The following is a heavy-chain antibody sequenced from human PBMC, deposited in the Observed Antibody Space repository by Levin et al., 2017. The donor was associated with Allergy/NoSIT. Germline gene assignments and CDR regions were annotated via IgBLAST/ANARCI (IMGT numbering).Heavy chain of an antibody. Sequence: ASVKVSCKASGYTFTSYDINWVRQATGQGLEWMGWMNPNSGNTGYAQKFQGRVTMTRNTSISTAYMELSSLRSEDTAVYYCARTVAHSGVVRKRTRVDAFDIWGQGTMVTVSS. CDR3: ARTVAHSGVVRKRTRVDAFDI. CDR1: GYTFTSYD. J-gene: IGHJ3*02. CDR2: MNPNSGNT. D-gene: IGHD6-19*01. V-gene: IGHV1-8*01.